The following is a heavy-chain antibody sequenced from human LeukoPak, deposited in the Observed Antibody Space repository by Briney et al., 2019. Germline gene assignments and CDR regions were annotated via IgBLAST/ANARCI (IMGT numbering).Heavy chain of an antibody. Sequence: GGSLRLSCIASGFTFGDYAMSWFRQAPGKGLEWVSFIRSKVYGGTIEYAASVKGRFTISRDDSKSIACLQMNSLKTEDTAVYYCARDSRPPYGDYPRDFKYWGQGTLVTVSS. D-gene: IGHD4-17*01. V-gene: IGHV3-49*03. CDR1: GFTFGDYA. CDR2: IRSKVYGGTI. CDR3: ARDSRPPYGDYPRDFKY. J-gene: IGHJ4*02.